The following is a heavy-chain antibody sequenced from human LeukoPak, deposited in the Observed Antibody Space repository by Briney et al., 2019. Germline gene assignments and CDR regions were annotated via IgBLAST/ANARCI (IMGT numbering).Heavy chain of an antibody. CDR1: GGSISSGSYY. CDR2: IYTSGST. CDR3: TRGAGWLIDY. D-gene: IGHD3-16*01. Sequence: SETLSLTCTVSGGSISSGSYYWSWIRQPAGKGLGWIGRIYTSGSTNYNPSLKSRVTISADTSKNHFSLKLNSVTTADTAVYYCTRGAGWLIDYWGQGILVTVSS. J-gene: IGHJ4*02. V-gene: IGHV4-61*02.